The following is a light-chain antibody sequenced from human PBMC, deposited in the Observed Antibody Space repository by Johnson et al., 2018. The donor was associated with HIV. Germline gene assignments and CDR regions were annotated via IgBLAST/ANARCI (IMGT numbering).Light chain of an antibody. CDR2: DNN. J-gene: IGLJ1*01. CDR1: SSNIGSNY. CDR3: GTWDSSLSAYV. Sequence: QSVLTQSPSVSAAPGQTVTISCSGSSSNIGSNYVSWYQQLPGTAPKLLIYDNNKRPSGIPDRFSGSKSGTSATLGITELQTGDEADYYCGTWDSSLSAYVFGTGTKVTVL. V-gene: IGLV1-51*01.